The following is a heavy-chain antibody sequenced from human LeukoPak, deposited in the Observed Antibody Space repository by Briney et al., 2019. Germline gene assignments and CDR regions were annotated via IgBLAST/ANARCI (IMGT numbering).Heavy chain of an antibody. CDR2: INSDARKT. J-gene: IGHJ3*02. V-gene: IGHV3-74*01. CDR1: GLTFSSYW. D-gene: IGHD2-21*01. Sequence: GRSLRLSCAASGLTFSSYWMYWVRQAPGKGLVWVSRINSDARKTNYADSVQGRFTIHRDNATNTPYRAMNSLRVEDTAVYYFASAIGVGESFDIWGQGTMVTVSS. CDR3: ASAIGVGESFDI.